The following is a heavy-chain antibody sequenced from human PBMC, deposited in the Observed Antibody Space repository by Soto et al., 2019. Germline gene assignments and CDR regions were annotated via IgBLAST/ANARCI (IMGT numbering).Heavy chain of an antibody. D-gene: IGHD1-26*01. J-gene: IGHJ4*02. CDR2: IVVDSNTA. CDR1: GSTFNNFA. Sequence: QVVLLQSGAEVKEPGSSVRVSCQVSGSTFNNFAFSWVRQAPGHGPEWMGGIVVDSNTAEYSQRFQDRVTITADTSTDTLYMELGSLTFEDTAVYFCARAIKRWEVNYYFDFWGQGTLVTVSS. V-gene: IGHV1-69*06. CDR3: ARAIKRWEVNYYFDF.